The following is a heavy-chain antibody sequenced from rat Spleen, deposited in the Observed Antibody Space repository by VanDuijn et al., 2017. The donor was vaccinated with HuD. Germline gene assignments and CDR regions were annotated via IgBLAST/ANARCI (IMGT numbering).Heavy chain of an antibody. V-gene: IGHV5-25*01. CDR1: GFTFSDYY. Sequence: EVQLVESDGGLVQPGRSLKLSCAASGFTFSDYYMAWVRQAPTKGLEWVATISTGGDSIYYRDSVKGRFIISRDNAKSTLYLQMDSLRSEDTATYYCARRSWGYSLWIDYWGQGVMVTVSS. J-gene: IGHJ2*01. CDR2: ISTGGDSI. CDR3: ARRSWGYSLWIDY. D-gene: IGHD4-3*01.